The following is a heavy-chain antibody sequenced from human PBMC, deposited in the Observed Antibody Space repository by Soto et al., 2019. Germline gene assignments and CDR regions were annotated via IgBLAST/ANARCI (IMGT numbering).Heavy chain of an antibody. V-gene: IGHV3-33*01. CDR2: IWYDGSNK. J-gene: IGHJ4*02. Sequence: GGSLRLSCAASGFTFSSYGMHWVRQAPGKGLEWVAVIWYDGSNKYYADSVKGRFTISRDNSKNTLYLQMNSLRAEDTAVYYCARDTGEGYHPVGYFDYWGQGTLVTVSS. CDR1: GFTFSSYG. D-gene: IGHD5-18*01. CDR3: ARDTGEGYHPVGYFDY.